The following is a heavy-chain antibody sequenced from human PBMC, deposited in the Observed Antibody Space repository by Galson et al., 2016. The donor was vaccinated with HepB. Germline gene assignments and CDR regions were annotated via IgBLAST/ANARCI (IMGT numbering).Heavy chain of an antibody. Sequence: SLRLSCAASGLTFSSYWMSWVRQAPGKGLEWVANIKQDGSEKYYVDSVKGRFTISRDNAKNSLYLQMNSLRAEDTAVYYCARGRDRSNWDFDFWGQGTLVTVSS. CDR3: ARGRDRSNWDFDF. D-gene: IGHD1-1*01. CDR2: IKQDGSEK. V-gene: IGHV3-7*01. J-gene: IGHJ4*02. CDR1: GLTFSSYW.